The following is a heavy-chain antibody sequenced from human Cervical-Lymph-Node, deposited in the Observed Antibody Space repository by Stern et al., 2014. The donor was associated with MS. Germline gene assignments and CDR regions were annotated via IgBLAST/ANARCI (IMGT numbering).Heavy chain of an antibody. J-gene: IGHJ6*02. CDR1: GGSISSGSYY. CDR3: ARLYYDFWSGYHYYYYYGMDV. CDR2: IYTSGST. Sequence: QLQLQESGPGLVKPSQTLSLTCTVSGGSISSGSYYWSWIRQPAGKGLEWIGRIYTSGSTNYNPSLKSRVTISVDTSKNQFSLKLGLVTAADTAVYYCARLYYDFWSGYHYYYYYGMDVWGQGTTVTVSS. V-gene: IGHV4-61*02. D-gene: IGHD3-3*01.